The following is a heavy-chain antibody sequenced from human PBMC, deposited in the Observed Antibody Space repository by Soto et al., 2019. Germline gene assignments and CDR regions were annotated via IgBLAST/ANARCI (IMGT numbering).Heavy chain of an antibody. Sequence: PSQTLSLTCAISGDSVSSNSAAWNWIRQSPSRGLEWLGRTYYRSKWYNDYAVSVKSRITINPDTSKNQFSLHLNSVTPEDTAVYCCARKYSTTWSDAFDIWGQGTMVTVSS. CDR1: GDSVSSNSAA. V-gene: IGHV6-1*01. D-gene: IGHD6-13*01. CDR2: TYYRSKWYN. CDR3: ARKYSTTWSDAFDI. J-gene: IGHJ3*02.